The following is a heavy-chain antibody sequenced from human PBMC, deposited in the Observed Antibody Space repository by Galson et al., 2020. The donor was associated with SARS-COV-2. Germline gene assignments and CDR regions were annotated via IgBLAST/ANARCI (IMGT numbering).Heavy chain of an antibody. CDR1: GDSINNRDYY. D-gene: IGHD3-22*01. Sequence: SETLSLTCSVSGDSINNRDYYWGWIRQPPGKGLEWIGSISYRGSTYYNPSLRSRVTISVDPSKNQFSLNVHSMTVADTAVYYCAREGADSGNYGRYYAHWGQGTLVNVSS. CDR3: AREGADSGNYGRYYAH. V-gene: IGHV4-39*07. CDR2: ISYRGST. J-gene: IGHJ4*02.